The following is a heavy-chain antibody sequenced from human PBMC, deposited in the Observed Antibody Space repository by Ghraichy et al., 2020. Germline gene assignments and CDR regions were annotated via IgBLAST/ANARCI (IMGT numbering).Heavy chain of an antibody. J-gene: IGHJ5*02. CDR1: GFPLSSFA. CDR2: SSGTGSGT. V-gene: IGHV3-23*01. D-gene: IGHD2-21*02. Sequence: GGSLRLSCAASGFPLSSFAMSWVRQAPGKGLEWVSTSSGTGSGTYYADSVKGRFTISRDNSKNILYLQMNSLRAEDTAIYYCAKQLLSSRFSPNWFDPWGQGTQVTVSS. CDR3: AKQLLSSRFSPNWFDP.